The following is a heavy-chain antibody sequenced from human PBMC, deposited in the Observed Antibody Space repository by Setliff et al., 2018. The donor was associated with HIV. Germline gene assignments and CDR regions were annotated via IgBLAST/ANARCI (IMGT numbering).Heavy chain of an antibody. CDR2: IYPDESDS. J-gene: IGHJ5*02. CDR1: GYSFPTYW. V-gene: IGHV5-51*01. Sequence: GESLKISCKGSGYSFPTYWIAWVRQMPGKGLEWMGVIYPDESDSRYSPSFRGQVTIPADKSINTAYLQWSSLKASDTAMYYCARDFGGYCSSMSCPGLFDPWGQGTLVTVSS. D-gene: IGHD2-2*01. CDR3: ARDFGGYCSSMSCPGLFDP.